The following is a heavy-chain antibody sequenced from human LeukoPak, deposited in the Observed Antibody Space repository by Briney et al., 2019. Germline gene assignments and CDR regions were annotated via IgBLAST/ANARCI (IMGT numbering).Heavy chain of an antibody. V-gene: IGHV1-2*02. D-gene: IGHD6-13*01. CDR2: INPNSGAT. CDR3: ARAASWSPIGDSYYYMDV. CDR1: GYSFTGYY. J-gene: IGHJ6*03. Sequence: ASVKVSCKASGYSFTGYYMHWVRQAPGQGLEWMGWINPNSGATNFAQKFQGRVTMTRDTSVSTAYMELSGLRSEDTAVYYCARAASWSPIGDSYYYMDVWGKGTTVAISS.